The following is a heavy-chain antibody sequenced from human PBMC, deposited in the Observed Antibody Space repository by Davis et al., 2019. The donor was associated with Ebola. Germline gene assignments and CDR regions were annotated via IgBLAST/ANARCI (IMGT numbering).Heavy chain of an antibody. Sequence: SVKVSCKASGGTFSSYAISWVRQAPEQGLEWMGGIIPIFGTANYAQKFQGRVTITADESTSTAYMELSSLRSEDTAVYYCARGPNSGTYFGLFDYWGQGTLVTVSS. V-gene: IGHV1-69*13. J-gene: IGHJ4*02. CDR3: ARGPNSGTYFGLFDY. CDR1: GGTFSSYA. CDR2: IIPIFGTA. D-gene: IGHD1-26*01.